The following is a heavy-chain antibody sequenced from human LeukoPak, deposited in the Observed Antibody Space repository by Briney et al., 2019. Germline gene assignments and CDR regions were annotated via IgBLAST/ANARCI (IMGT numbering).Heavy chain of an antibody. CDR3: VSSSGWYFDY. CDR2: IYDSGSA. Sequence: SETLSLTCTVSGDSINRGDFHWNWIRQPAGKGLEWIGRIYDSGSAKYNPSLESRVAISVDTSKNQFSLKLSSVTAADTAVYYCVSSSGWYFDYWGQGTLVTVSS. CDR1: GDSINRGDFH. D-gene: IGHD6-19*01. J-gene: IGHJ4*02. V-gene: IGHV4-61*02.